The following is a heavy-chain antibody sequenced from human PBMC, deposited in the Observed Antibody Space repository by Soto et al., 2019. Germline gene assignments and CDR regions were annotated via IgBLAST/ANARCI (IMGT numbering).Heavy chain of an antibody. V-gene: IGHV4-59*01. CDR3: ARGTYYDFWSGYSPDFDY. J-gene: IGHJ4*02. Sequence: PSETLSLTCTVSGGSISSYYWSWIRQPPGKGLEWIGYIYYSGSTNYNPSLKSRVTISVDTSKNQFSLKLSSVTAADTAVYYCARGTYYDFWSGYSPDFDYWGQGTLVTVSS. CDR1: GGSISSYY. CDR2: IYYSGST. D-gene: IGHD3-3*01.